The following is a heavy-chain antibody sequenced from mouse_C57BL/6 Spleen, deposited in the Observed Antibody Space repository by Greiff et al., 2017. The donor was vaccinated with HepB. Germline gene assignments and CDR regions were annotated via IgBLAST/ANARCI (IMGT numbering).Heavy chain of an antibody. J-gene: IGHJ4*01. Sequence: EVQLQESGPGLVKPSQSLSLTCSVTGYSITSGYYWNWIRQLPGNKLEWMGYISYDGSNNYNPTLKNRIPITRDTSKNQFFLKLNSVTTEDTATYYCARDRGYDDYAMDYWGQGTSVTVSS. D-gene: IGHD2-2*01. CDR3: ARDRGYDDYAMDY. V-gene: IGHV3-6*01. CDR2: ISYDGSN. CDR1: GYSITSGYY.